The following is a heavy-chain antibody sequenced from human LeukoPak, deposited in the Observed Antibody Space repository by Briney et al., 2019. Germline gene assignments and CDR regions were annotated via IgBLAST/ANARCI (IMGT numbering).Heavy chain of an antibody. CDR3: ARDREDSGSLPNDY. V-gene: IGHV3-7*01. CDR2: IKQDGSEK. D-gene: IGHD1-26*01. J-gene: IGHJ4*02. Sequence: PGGSLRLSCAASGFTFSSYWMSWVRQAPGKGLEWVANIKQDGSEKYYVDSVKGRFTISRDNAKNSLYLKMNSLRAEATAVYYCARDREDSGSLPNDYWGQGTLVTVSS. CDR1: GFTFSSYW.